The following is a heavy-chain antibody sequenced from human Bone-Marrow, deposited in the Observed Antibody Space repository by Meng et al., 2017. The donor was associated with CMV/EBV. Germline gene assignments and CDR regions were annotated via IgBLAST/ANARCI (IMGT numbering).Heavy chain of an antibody. D-gene: IGHD1-26*01. V-gene: IGHV1-18*01. CDR2: ISAYNGNA. J-gene: IGHJ4*02. CDR3: ARAKWEGATPPTLGY. Sequence: ASVKVSCKASGYRFTKYGISWVRQAPGQGLEWMGWISAYNGNADYAQKLQGRVTMTTDTSTTTAYMELRSLRSDDTAVYYCARAKWEGATPPTLGYWGQGTLVTVYS. CDR1: GYRFTKYG.